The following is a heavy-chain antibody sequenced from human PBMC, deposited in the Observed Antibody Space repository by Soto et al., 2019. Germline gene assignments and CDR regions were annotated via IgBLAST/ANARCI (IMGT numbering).Heavy chain of an antibody. V-gene: IGHV1-46*01. CDR3: ARSRASWDGDYVYYFDY. CDR1: RYTFTSYY. CDR2: INPSGGST. D-gene: IGHD4-17*01. J-gene: IGHJ4*02. Sequence: ASVKVSCKASRYTFTSYYMHWVRQAPGQGLEWMGIINPSGGSTSYAQKFQGRVTMTRDTSTSTVYMELSSLRSEDTAVYYCARSRASWDGDYVYYFDYWGQGTLVTVSS.